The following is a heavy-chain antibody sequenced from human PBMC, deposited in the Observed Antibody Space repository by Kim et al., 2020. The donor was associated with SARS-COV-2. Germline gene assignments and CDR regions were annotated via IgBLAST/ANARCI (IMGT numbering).Heavy chain of an antibody. Sequence: SETLSLTCAVYGGSFSGYYWSWIRQPPGKGLEWIGEINHSGSTNYNPSLKSRVTISVDTSKNQFSLKLSSVTAADTAVYYCARLNPPCDYFDYWGQGTLVTVSS. V-gene: IGHV4-34*01. CDR1: GGSFSGYY. CDR3: ARLNPPCDYFDY. CDR2: INHSGST. J-gene: IGHJ4*02.